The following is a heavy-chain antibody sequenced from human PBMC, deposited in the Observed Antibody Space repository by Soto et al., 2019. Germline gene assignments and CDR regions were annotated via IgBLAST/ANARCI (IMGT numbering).Heavy chain of an antibody. J-gene: IGHJ4*02. D-gene: IGHD4-17*01. Sequence: SETLSLTCTVSGGSVSSGSYYWSWIRQPPGKGLEWIGYIYYSGSTNYNPSLKSRVTISVDTSKNQFSLKLSSVTAADTAVYYCARQTGNSGVHFDYWGQGTLVTVSS. CDR3: ARQTGNSGVHFDY. V-gene: IGHV4-61*01. CDR2: IYYSGST. CDR1: GGSVSSGSYY.